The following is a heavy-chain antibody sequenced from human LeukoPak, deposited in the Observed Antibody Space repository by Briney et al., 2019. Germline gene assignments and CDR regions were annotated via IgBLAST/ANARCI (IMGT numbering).Heavy chain of an antibody. CDR2: IYYSGST. Sequence: PSETLSLTCTVPGGSISSSSYYWGWIRQPPGKGLEWIGNIYYSGSTYYNPSLKSRVTISVDTSKNQFSLKLSSVTAADTAVYYCARQDGYCSSTSCYSISYYYYGMDVWGQGTTVTVSS. J-gene: IGHJ6*02. CDR3: ARQDGYCSSTSCYSISYYYYGMDV. D-gene: IGHD2-2*02. V-gene: IGHV4-39*01. CDR1: GGSISSSSYY.